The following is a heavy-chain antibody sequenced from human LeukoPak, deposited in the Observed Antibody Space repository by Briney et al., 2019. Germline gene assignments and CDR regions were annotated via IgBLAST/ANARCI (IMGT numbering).Heavy chain of an antibody. V-gene: IGHV4-39*02. Sequence: PSQTLSLTCTVSGGSISSSSYYWGWIRQPPGKGLEWIGSIYYSGSTYYNPSLKSRVTISVDTSKNQFSLKLSSVTAADTAVYYCAREYSSSNYLDYWGQGTLVTVSS. J-gene: IGHJ4*02. CDR3: AREYSSSNYLDY. D-gene: IGHD6-6*01. CDR1: GGSISSSSYY. CDR2: IYYSGST.